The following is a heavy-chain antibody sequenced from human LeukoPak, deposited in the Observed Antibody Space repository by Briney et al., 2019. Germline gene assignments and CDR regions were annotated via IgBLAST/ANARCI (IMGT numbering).Heavy chain of an antibody. CDR2: ISSNGGST. CDR3: ARGGQIRGIYYYYYYMDV. V-gene: IGHV3-64*01. J-gene: IGHJ6*03. Sequence: GGSLRLSCAASGFTFSSYAMHWVRQAPGKGLEYVSAISSNGGSTYYANSVKGRFTISRDNSKNTLYLQMGSLRAEDMAVYDCARGGQIRGIYYYYYYMDVWGKGTTVTVSS. D-gene: IGHD3-10*01. CDR1: GFTFSSYA.